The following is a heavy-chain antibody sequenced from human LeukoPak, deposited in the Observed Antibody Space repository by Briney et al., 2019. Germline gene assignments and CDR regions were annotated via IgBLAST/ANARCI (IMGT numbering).Heavy chain of an antibody. CDR3: ARGPIHRDGYNAA. CDR1: GASISSFY. J-gene: IGHJ5*02. D-gene: IGHD5-24*01. V-gene: IGHV4-59*01. CDR2: INYSGST. Sequence: PSETLSLTCTISGASISSFYWSWIRQPPGKGLEWIGCINYSGSTNYNPSLKSRVTISIDTSKNQMSLKLRSVIAADTAVYYCARGPIHRDGYNAAWGQGALVSVSS.